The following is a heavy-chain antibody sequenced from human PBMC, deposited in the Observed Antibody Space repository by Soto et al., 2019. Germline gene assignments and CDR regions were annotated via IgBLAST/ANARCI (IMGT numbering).Heavy chain of an antibody. CDR1: GGSISSYY. CDR2: INHSGST. J-gene: IGHJ5*02. Sequence: PSETLSLTCTVSGGSISSYYWTWICQPPGTGLEWIGEINHSGSTNYNPSLKSRVTISVDTSKNQFSLKLTSVTAADTAVYYCARDKITGLFAPWGQGTLVTVSS. V-gene: IGHV4-34*01. D-gene: IGHD2-8*02. CDR3: ARDKITGLFAP.